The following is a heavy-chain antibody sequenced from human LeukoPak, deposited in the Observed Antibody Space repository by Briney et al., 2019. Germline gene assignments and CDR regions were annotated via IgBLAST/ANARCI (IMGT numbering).Heavy chain of an antibody. CDR3: ARDGPGMDV. J-gene: IGHJ6*02. Sequence: SETLSLTCAVYGGSFSGYYWSWIRQPPGKGLEWIGEINHSGSTNYNPSLKSRVTISVDTSKNQFSLKLSSMTAADTAVYYCARDGPGMDVWGQGTTVTVSS. V-gene: IGHV4-34*01. CDR2: INHSGST. CDR1: GGSFSGYY.